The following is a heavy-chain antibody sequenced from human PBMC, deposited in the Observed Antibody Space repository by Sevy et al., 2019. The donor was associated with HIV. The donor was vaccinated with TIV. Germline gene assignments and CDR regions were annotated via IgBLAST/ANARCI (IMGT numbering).Heavy chain of an antibody. J-gene: IGHJ4*02. CDR2: IYPGDSDT. D-gene: IGHD2-2*01. CDR3: ARYPIVVVPAAEYYFDY. Sequence: GESLKISCKGSGYTFTNYWIGWVRQMPGKGLEWMGIIYPGDSDTRYSPSFKGQVTISADKSISTAYMQWSSLKASDTAMYYCARYPIVVVPAAEYYFDYWGQGTLVTVSS. CDR1: GYTFTNYW. V-gene: IGHV5-51*01.